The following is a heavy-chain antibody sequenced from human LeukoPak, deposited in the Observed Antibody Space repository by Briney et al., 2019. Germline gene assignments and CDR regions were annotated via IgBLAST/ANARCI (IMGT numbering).Heavy chain of an antibody. CDR3: AKEPEYSSSYPAGWFDP. V-gene: IGHV3-21*01. D-gene: IGHD6-13*01. CDR2: ISSSSSYI. Sequence: PGGSLRLSCAASGFTFSSYSMNWARQAPGKGLEWVSSISSSSSYIYYADSVKGRFTISRDNAKNSLYLQMNSLRAEDTAVYYCAKEPEYSSSYPAGWFDPWGQGTLVTVSS. J-gene: IGHJ5*02. CDR1: GFTFSSYS.